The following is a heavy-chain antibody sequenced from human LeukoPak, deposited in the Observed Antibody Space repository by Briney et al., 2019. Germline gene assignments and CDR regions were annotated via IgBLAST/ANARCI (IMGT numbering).Heavy chain of an antibody. Sequence: ASVKVSCKASGFTFSAYYIYWVRQAPGQGLEWMGWINPNNGGTDYAQKFQGRVTMTRDTSISTAYMEVSRLTSDDTAVYYCARNFGDFWSGNDYNWFDPWGQGTLVTVSS. V-gene: IGHV1-2*02. D-gene: IGHD3-3*01. CDR2: INPNNGGT. J-gene: IGHJ5*02. CDR3: ARNFGDFWSGNDYNWFDP. CDR1: GFTFSAYY.